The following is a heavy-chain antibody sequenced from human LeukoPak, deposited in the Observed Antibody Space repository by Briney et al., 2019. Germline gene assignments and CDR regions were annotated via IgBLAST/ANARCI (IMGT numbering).Heavy chain of an antibody. CDR3: ARFWELSLGAFDI. CDR2: IYYSENT. V-gene: IGHV4-30-4*02. J-gene: IGHJ3*02. CDR1: GGSISSGEYY. Sequence: MASETLSLTCTVSGGSISSGEYYWSWIRQPPGKGLEWIGYIYYSENTYYNPSLKRRVAISVDTSKNQFSLKLSSVTAADTAVYYCARFWELSLGAFDIWGQGTMVTVSS. D-gene: IGHD1-26*01.